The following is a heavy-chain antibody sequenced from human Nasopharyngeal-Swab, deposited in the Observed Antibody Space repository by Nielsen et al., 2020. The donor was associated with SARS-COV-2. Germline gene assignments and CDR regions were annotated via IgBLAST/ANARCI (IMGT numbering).Heavy chain of an antibody. V-gene: IGHV4-59*01. CDR3: ARSKAAHNWFDP. J-gene: IGHJ5*02. CDR1: GGSISSYY. D-gene: IGHD6-6*01. CDR2: IYYSGCT. Sequence: SETLSLTCTVSGGSISSYYWSWIRQPPGKGLEWIGYIYYSGCTNYNPSLKSRVTISVDTSKNQFSLKLSSVTAADTAVYYCARSKAAHNWFDPWGQGTLVTVSS.